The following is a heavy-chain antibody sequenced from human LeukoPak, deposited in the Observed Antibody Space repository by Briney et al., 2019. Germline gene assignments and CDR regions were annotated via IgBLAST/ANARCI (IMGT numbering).Heavy chain of an antibody. J-gene: IGHJ4*02. D-gene: IGHD1-26*01. CDR3: AREMVGPTCFDY. CDR2: IWHDGSNK. V-gene: IGHV3-33*08. Sequence: PGGSLRLSCAPSGFTFSNYLVHWVRQAPGKGRVWVAVIWHDGSNKYYADFVKGRFTISRDNSKNTVYLQMNSLRAEDTAVYYCAREMVGPTCFDYWGQGTVVSVSS. CDR1: GFTFSNYL.